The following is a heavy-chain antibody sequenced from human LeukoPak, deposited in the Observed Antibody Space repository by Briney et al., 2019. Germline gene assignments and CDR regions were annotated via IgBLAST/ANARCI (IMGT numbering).Heavy chain of an antibody. J-gene: IGHJ4*02. Sequence: PSETLSLTCTVSGGSISSGSYYWSWIRQPAGKGLEWIGRIYTSGSTNYNPSLKSRVTMSVDTSKNQFSLKLSSVTAADTAVYYCARDGNDYGDYYYFDYWGQGTLVTVSS. CDR1: GGSISSGSYY. V-gene: IGHV4-61*02. CDR2: IYTSGST. D-gene: IGHD4-17*01. CDR3: ARDGNDYGDYYYFDY.